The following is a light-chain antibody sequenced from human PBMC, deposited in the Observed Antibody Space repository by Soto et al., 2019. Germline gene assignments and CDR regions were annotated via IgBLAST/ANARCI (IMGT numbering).Light chain of an antibody. CDR2: ETT. V-gene: IGKV1-39*01. J-gene: IGKJ1*01. Sequence: IMMTQSPSSLSASVGDRVTMTCRASQTIRRYLNWYEQKPGKAPKLLIYETTSLQVGVPSRFSGSGSGTNFTLTISNLQPDDFGTYYCHQYDSYSWTFGQGTKVEVK. CDR1: QTIRRY. CDR3: HQYDSYSWT.